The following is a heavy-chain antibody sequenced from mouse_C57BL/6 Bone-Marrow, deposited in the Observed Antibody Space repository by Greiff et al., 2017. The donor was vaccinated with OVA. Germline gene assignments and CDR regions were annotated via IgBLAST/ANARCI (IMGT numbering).Heavy chain of an antibody. J-gene: IGHJ2*01. V-gene: IGHV1-50*01. D-gene: IGHD2-4*01. CDR1: GYTFTSYW. CDR3: ATRFYDYGGGYFDY. Sequence: QQSCKASGYTFTSYWMQWVKQRPGQGLEWIGEIDPSDSHTNYNQKFKGKATLTVDTSSSTAYMQLSSLTSEDSAVYYCATRFYDYGGGYFDYWGQGTTLTVSS. CDR2: IDPSDSHT.